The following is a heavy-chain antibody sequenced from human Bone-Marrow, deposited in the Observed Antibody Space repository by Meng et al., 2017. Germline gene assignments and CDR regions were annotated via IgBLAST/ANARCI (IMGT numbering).Heavy chain of an antibody. V-gene: IGHV1-8*01. J-gene: IGHJ5*02. CDR1: GYTFTSCE. CDR3: VRGFGFGDNRLDP. Sequence: QVQLVQSGAEVKKPGASVKVCCTASGYTFTSCEINRVRQATGQGLEWMGWTNPSIYKTSYAQKFQGRLTMTRNTSISTAYMELSSLRSEDTAVYYCVRGFGFGDNRLDPWGQGTLVTVSS. D-gene: IGHD3-10*01. CDR2: TNPSIYKT.